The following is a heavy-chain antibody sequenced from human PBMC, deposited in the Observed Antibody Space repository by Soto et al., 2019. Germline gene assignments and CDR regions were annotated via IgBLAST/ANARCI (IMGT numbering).Heavy chain of an antibody. J-gene: IGHJ4*02. V-gene: IGHV4-31*03. CDR2: IYYSGST. D-gene: IGHD6-13*01. Sequence: SETLSLTCTVSGGSISGGGYCWSWIRQHPGKGLEWIGYIYYSGSTYYNPSLKSRVTISVDTSKNQFSLKLSSVTAADTAVYYCARADGYSRTRFDYWGQGTLVTVSS. CDR3: ARADGYSRTRFDY. CDR1: GGSISGGGYC.